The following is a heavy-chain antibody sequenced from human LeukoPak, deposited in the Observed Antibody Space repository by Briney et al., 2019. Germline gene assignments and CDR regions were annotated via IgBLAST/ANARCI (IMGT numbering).Heavy chain of an antibody. CDR1: GSTFSSYI. Sequence: GGSLRLSCAASGSTFSSYIINWVRQAPGKGLEWVSSISSTSSYIYYADSVEGRFTISRDNAKNSLYLEMNSLRAEDTAVYYCAELGITMIGGVWGKGTTDTISS. D-gene: IGHD3-10*02. J-gene: IGHJ6*04. V-gene: IGHV3-21*06. CDR2: ISSTSSYI. CDR3: AELGITMIGGV.